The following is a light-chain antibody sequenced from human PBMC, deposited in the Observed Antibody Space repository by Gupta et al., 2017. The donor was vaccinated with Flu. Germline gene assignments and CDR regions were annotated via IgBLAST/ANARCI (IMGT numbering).Light chain of an antibody. CDR2: SNK. V-gene: IGLV1-44*01. CDR3: AAWDASRNGYV. J-gene: IGLJ1*01. Sequence: SVLTQPPSASVTPGQRVTISCSGSSSNIGSNHVNWYHQLTGPAPKLLIYSNKKRRSGVPDRFSGTKSGTTASLTTSWLQAEDEADYYCAAWDASRNGYVFGIGTKVTVL. CDR1: SSNIGSNH.